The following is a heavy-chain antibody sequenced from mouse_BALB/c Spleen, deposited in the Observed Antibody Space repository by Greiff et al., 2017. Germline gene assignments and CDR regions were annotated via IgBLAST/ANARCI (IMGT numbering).Heavy chain of an antibody. Sequence: VQLQQPGAELVRPGASVKLSCKASGYTFTSYWINWVKQRPGQGLEWIGNIYPSDSYTNYNQKFKDKATLTVDKSSSTAYMQLSSPTSEDSAVYYCTRLSTMITTVYAMDYWGQGTSVTVSS. D-gene: IGHD2-4*01. J-gene: IGHJ4*01. CDR3: TRLSTMITTVYAMDY. V-gene: IGHV1-69*02. CDR1: GYTFTSYW. CDR2: IYPSDSYT.